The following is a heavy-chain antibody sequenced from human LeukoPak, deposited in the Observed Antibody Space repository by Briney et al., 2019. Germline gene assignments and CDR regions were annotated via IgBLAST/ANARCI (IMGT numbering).Heavy chain of an antibody. V-gene: IGHV1-69*02. CDR1: GGTFSIYT. Sequence: SVKVSCKASGGTFSIYTISWVRQAPGQGLEWMGRIIPILGIANYAQKFQGRVTITADKSTSTAYMELSSLRSEDTAVYYCASSIYYDFWSGYSNWFDPWGQGTLVTVSS. D-gene: IGHD3-3*01. CDR2: IIPILGIA. J-gene: IGHJ5*02. CDR3: ASSIYYDFWSGYSNWFDP.